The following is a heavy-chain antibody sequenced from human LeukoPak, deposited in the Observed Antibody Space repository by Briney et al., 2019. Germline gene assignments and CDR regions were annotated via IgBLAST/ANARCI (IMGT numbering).Heavy chain of an antibody. J-gene: IGHJ5*02. Sequence: ASVKVSCKASGGTFSSYTISWVRPAPGQGVEWMGRIIPILGIANYSQKFQGRVTITADKSTSTAYMELSSLRSEDTAVYYCARDARVSSTSRGHWFDPWGQGTLVTVSS. CDR3: ARDARVSSTSRGHWFDP. V-gene: IGHV1-69*04. CDR1: GGTFSSYT. D-gene: IGHD2-2*01. CDR2: IIPILGIA.